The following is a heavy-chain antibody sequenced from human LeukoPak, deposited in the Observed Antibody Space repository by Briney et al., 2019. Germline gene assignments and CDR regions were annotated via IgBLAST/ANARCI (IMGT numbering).Heavy chain of an antibody. Sequence: GGSLRLSCAASGFTVSSYSMNWVRQAPGKGLEWVSSISTSSSYIYYADSVKGRFTIFRDNAKNSLYLQMNSLRAEDTAVYYCARVVWGQLTYYFDYWGQGTLVTVSS. J-gene: IGHJ4*02. CDR1: GFTVSSYS. D-gene: IGHD3-16*01. CDR3: ARVVWGQLTYYFDY. CDR2: ISTSSSYI. V-gene: IGHV3-21*01.